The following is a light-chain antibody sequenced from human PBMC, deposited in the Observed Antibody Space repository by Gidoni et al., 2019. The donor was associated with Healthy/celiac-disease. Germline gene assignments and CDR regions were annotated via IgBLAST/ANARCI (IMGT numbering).Light chain of an antibody. CDR2: WAS. CDR3: QQYYSTPLLT. Sequence: DIVMTQSPDSLAVSLGERATINCKSSQSVLYSSNNKNYLAWYQQKPGQPPKLLIYWASTRESGVPERFSGSGSGTDFTLTISSLQAEDVAVYYCQQYYSTPLLTFRQGTKVEIK. V-gene: IGKV4-1*01. J-gene: IGKJ1*01. CDR1: QSVLYSSNNKNY.